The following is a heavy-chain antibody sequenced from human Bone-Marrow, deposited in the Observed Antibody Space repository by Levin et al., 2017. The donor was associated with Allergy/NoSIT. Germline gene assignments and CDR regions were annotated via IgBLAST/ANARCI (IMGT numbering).Heavy chain of an antibody. V-gene: IGHV3-30*04. CDR1: GFAFKSYN. D-gene: IGHD1-26*01. CDR2: ISFGGSTA. J-gene: IGHJ4*02. Sequence: PGGSLRLSCVASGFAFKSYNMHWVRQAPGKGLDWVAEISFGGSTAVYSDSLEGRFTISRDNFKDTVYLQMNSLRIEDTAIYYCAREFPEHVGPNGVIDHWGQGTLVSVSS. CDR3: AREFPEHVGPNGVIDH.